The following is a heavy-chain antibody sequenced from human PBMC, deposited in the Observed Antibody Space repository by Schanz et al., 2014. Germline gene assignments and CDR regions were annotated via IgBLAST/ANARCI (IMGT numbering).Heavy chain of an antibody. CDR1: GFSFSGFG. J-gene: IGHJ6*02. CDR3: AKDHFGHYDSSGCSDCYYYGMDV. D-gene: IGHD3-22*01. CDR2: ISYDGRNK. Sequence: VQLVDSGGGVVQPGRSLRLSCAGSGFSFSGFGMHWVRQAPGKGLEWVAVISYDGRNKYFADSVKGRFTISRDNSKNTLFLQVNSLRAEDTAVYYCAKDHFGHYDSSGCSDCYYYGMDVWGQGTTVTVSS. V-gene: IGHV3-30*18.